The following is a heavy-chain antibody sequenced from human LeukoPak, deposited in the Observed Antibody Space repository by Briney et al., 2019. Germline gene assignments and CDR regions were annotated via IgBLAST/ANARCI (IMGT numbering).Heavy chain of an antibody. J-gene: IGHJ5*02. CDR1: GYTFTSYG. V-gene: IGHV1-2*02. CDR3: ARDLKRSRARWENLGFDP. Sequence: VSVKVSCKASGYTFTSYGISWVRQAPGQGLEWMGWINPHSGGTNYAQKFQGGVTMTRDTSITTAYMELRSLRSDDTAVYYCARDLKRSRARWENLGFDPWGQGTLVTVSS. CDR2: INPHSGGT. D-gene: IGHD1-26*01.